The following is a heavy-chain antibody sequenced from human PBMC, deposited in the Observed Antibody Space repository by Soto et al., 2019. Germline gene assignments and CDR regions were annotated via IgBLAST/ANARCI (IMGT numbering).Heavy chain of an antibody. CDR3: ARGTDYDILTAWFDP. J-gene: IGHJ5*02. D-gene: IGHD3-9*01. CDR2: IIPIFGTA. V-gene: IGHV1-69*13. CDR1: GGTFSSYA. Sequence: GASVKFSCKASGGTFSSYAISWVRQAPGQGLEWMGGIIPIFGTANYAQKFQGRVTITADESTSTAYMELSSLRSEDTAVYYCARGTDYDILTAWFDPWGQGTLVTVSS.